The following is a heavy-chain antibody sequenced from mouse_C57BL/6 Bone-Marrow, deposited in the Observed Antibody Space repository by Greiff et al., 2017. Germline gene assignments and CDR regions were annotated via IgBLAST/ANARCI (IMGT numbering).Heavy chain of an antibody. J-gene: IGHJ2*01. D-gene: IGHD2-4*01. CDR2: IDPETGGT. CDR3: TPSYDYDTSDY. V-gene: IGHV1-15*01. CDR1: GYTFTDYE. Sequence: QVQLQQSGAELVRPGASVTLSCKASGYTFTDYEMHWVKQTPVHGLEWIGAIDPETGGTAYNQKFKGKAILTADKSSSTAYMELRSLTSEDSAVYYCTPSYDYDTSDYWGQGTTLTVSS.